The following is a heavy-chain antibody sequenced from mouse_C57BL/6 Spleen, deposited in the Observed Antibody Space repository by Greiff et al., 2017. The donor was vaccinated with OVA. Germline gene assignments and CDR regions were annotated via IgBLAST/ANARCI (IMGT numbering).Heavy chain of an antibody. CDR2: ISSGGDFI. CDR3: TRVRSYDDFDY. J-gene: IGHJ2*01. Sequence: LLESGAGFVKPGASLPLSCAASGFTFTSYALSWFRQTPENFLAWVAYISSGGDFIYYADTVKGRFTISRDNARNTLYLQMSSLKSEDTAMYYCTRVRSYDDFDYWGQGTTLTVSS. D-gene: IGHD2-12*01. CDR1: GFTFTSYA. V-gene: IGHV5-9-1*02.